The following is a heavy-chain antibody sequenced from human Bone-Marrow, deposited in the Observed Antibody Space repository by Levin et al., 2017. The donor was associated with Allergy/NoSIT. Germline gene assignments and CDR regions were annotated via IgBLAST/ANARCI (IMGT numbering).Heavy chain of an antibody. CDR2: ISYSGTNT. CDR1: GFTFSDYF. Sequence: GESLKISCAASGFTFSDYFMTWIRQAPGKGLEWVSYISYSGTNTYYADSVKGRFTISRDNGEKSLYLQMNSLRAEDTAVYYCARDVGGWYFDLWGRGTLVSVSS. V-gene: IGHV3-11*01. D-gene: IGHD4-23*01. CDR3: ARDVGGWYFDL. J-gene: IGHJ2*01.